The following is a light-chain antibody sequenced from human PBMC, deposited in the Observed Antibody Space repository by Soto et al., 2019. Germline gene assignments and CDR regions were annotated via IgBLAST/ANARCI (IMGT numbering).Light chain of an antibody. Sequence: DIQMTQSPSSLSASVGDRVTITCRASQSINEYLNWYQQKPGKAPTVMIYAASSLQSGVPSRFSGSGSGTDFTLTISSVQSEDFATYYCQQSYSLPYTFGRGTKLEIK. V-gene: IGKV1-39*01. J-gene: IGKJ2*01. CDR3: QQSYSLPYT. CDR1: QSINEY. CDR2: AAS.